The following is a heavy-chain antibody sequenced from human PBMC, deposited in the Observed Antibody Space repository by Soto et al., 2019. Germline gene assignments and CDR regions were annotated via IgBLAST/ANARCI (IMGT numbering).Heavy chain of an antibody. V-gene: IGHV4-59*08. CDR3: ARPKGIAPAVWYFDL. CDR2: VYYDGKT. CDR1: GDFISSHY. Sequence: QVQLRESGPGLVKPSETLSLTCTVSGDFISSHYWSWIRQPPGKGLEWIGYVYYDGKTDSSPSLKSRVTISLDTSKNQISLSLTALTAADTAVYYCARPKGIAPAVWYFDLWGRGTLVTVSS. D-gene: IGHD2-15*01. J-gene: IGHJ2*01.